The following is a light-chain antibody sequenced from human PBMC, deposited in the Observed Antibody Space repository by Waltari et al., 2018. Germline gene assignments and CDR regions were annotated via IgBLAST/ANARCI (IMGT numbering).Light chain of an antibody. V-gene: IGLV3-19*01. J-gene: IGLJ3*02. CDR1: RLRRYY. Sequence: SSELTQAPAVSVALGQTVSITCQVDRLRRYYAIWYQQSPGQAPILILYGQDNRPPGIPDRVSGSTSGNTASLTITGAQAEDEADYYCLSRDTTSTRVFGGGTRLTV. CDR2: GQD. CDR3: LSRDTTSTRV.